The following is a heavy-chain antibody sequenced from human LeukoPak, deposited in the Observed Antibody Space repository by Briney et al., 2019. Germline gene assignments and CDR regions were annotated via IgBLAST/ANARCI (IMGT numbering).Heavy chain of an antibody. CDR1: GYSFTNNW. CDR2: IDPSNSYT. CDR3: ARRYCTGGSCHRDY. V-gene: IGHV5-10-1*01. Sequence: GESLKISCKGSGYSFTNNWITWVRQMPGKGLEWMGRIDPSNSYTKYSPSFQGHVTISADKSISTAYLQWNSLKASDTAMYYCARRYCTGGSCHRDYWGREPWSPSPQ. J-gene: IGHJ4*02. D-gene: IGHD2-15*01.